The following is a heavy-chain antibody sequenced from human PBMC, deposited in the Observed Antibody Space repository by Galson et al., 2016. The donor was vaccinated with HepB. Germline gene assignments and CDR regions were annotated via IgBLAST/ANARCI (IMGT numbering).Heavy chain of an antibody. CDR3: AKGEQWLVEGEFDH. CDR1: GFTCSNAW. J-gene: IGHJ4*02. D-gene: IGHD6-19*01. V-gene: IGHV3-30*18. CDR2: ISYDEINR. Sequence: SLRLSCAASGFTCSNAWMSWVRQAPGKGLEWVAVISYDEINRYYEDSVKGRFTISRDNSKNTLYLQMSSLRVEDTAAHYCAKGEQWLVEGEFDHWGQGTQVTVSS.